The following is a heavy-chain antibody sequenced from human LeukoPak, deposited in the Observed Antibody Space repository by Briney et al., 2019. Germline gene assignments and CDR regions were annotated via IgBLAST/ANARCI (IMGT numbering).Heavy chain of an antibody. V-gene: IGHV3-11*03. Sequence: KLGGSLRLSCAASGFTFSDYSMNWIRQAPGKGLEWVSHISRSGDYTNYADSVKGRFTISRDNARNSLFLQMNSLRAEDTAVYYCARRGGSSRGSQGDDYWGQGTRVTVSS. CDR3: ARRGGSSRGSQGDDY. J-gene: IGHJ4*02. D-gene: IGHD6-13*01. CDR2: ISRSGDYT. CDR1: GFTFSDYS.